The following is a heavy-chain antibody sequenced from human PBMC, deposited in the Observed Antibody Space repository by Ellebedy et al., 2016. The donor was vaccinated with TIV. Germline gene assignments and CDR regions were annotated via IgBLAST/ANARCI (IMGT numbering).Heavy chain of an antibody. V-gene: IGHV3-53*01. J-gene: IGHJ3*02. D-gene: IGHD3-22*01. CDR2: IYSGGST. CDR1: GFTVSSNY. Sequence: GGSLRHSXAASGFTVSSNYMSWVRQAPGKGLEWVSVIYSGGSTYYADSVKGRFTISRDNSKNTLYLQMNSLRAEDTAVYYCAREAYYYDSSGYYLVEDAFDIWGQGTMVTVSS. CDR3: AREAYYYDSSGYYLVEDAFDI.